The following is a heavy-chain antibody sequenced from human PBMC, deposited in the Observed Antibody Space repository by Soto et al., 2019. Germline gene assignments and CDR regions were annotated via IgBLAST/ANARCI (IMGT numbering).Heavy chain of an antibody. D-gene: IGHD3-10*01. CDR1: GFTFSSYD. CDR3: ARGGIHIDYYGSGSYSRPPDY. V-gene: IGHV3-13*01. J-gene: IGHJ4*02. CDR2: IGTAGDT. Sequence: GGSLRLSCAASGFTFSSYDMHWVRQATGKGLEWVSAIGTAGDTYYPGSVKGRFTISRENAKNSLYLQMNSLRAGDTAVYYCARGGIHIDYYGSGSYSRPPDYWGQGTLVTVSS.